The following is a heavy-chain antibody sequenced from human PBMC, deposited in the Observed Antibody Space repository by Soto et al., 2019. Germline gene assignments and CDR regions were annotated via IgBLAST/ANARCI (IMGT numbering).Heavy chain of an antibody. CDR1: GFPVSHNY. V-gene: IGHV3-53*01. CDR2: IYSGGST. Sequence: GGSLRLSCAASGFPVSHNYMSWIREAPGKGLEWVAVIYSGGSTYYADSVKGRFTISRDNSKNTLYLQMNSLRAEDTAVYYCARDPSRWGPRDAFDIWGKGPMGTV. CDR3: ARDPSRWGPRDAFDI. J-gene: IGHJ3*02. D-gene: IGHD3-16*01.